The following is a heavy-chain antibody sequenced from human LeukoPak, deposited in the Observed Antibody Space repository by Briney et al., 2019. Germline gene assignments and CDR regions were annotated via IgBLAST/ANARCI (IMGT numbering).Heavy chain of an antibody. CDR1: GYSISSGYY. CDR2: IYHSGST. CDR3: AREIMSCDGDCYSGPIDI. V-gene: IGHV4-38-2*02. Sequence: SETLSLTCAVSGYSISSGYYWGWRRQPPGKGVEWIGSIYHSGSTYYNPSLKRRVTISGDRSKNQFSLKLSSVTAADTAVYYCAREIMSCDGDCYSGPIDIWGQGTMVTVSS. D-gene: IGHD2-21*01. J-gene: IGHJ3*02.